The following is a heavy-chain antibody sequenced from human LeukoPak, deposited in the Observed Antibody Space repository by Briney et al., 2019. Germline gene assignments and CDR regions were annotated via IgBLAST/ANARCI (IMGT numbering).Heavy chain of an antibody. CDR1: GFTFSNYA. CDR2: ISYDGTNI. CDR3: ARDYASGSNPRIYFEY. J-gene: IGHJ4*02. Sequence: GKSLRLSCAASGFTFSNYAMHWVRQAPDQGPEWVAVISYDGTNIYYADSVKGRFTISRDNSKSTLYLQMNSLRAEDTAVYYCARDYASGSNPRIYFEYWGQGTLVTVSS. D-gene: IGHD3-10*01. V-gene: IGHV3-30*04.